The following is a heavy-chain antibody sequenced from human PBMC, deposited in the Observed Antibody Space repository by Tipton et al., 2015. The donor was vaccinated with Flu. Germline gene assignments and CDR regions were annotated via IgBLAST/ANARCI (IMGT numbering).Heavy chain of an antibody. CDR2: IRSQAFRGTT. Sequence: SLRLSCTASGLIFGDYAMSWVRQAPGKGLEWVGFIRSQAFRGTTEYAASVKGRFTISRDDSKSIAYLQMNSLKAEDTALYYCTGAYHSGWYWWGQGTLVTVSS. CDR3: TGAYHSGWYW. V-gene: IGHV3-49*04. CDR1: GLIFGDYA. J-gene: IGHJ4*02. D-gene: IGHD6-19*01.